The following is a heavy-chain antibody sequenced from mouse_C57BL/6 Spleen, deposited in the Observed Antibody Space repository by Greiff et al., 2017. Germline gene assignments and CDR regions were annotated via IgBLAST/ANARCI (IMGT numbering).Heavy chain of an antibody. J-gene: IGHJ2*01. CDR3: ATHYCSSPEGFDY. V-gene: IGHV1-61*01. D-gene: IGHD1-1*01. Sequence: QVQLQQPGAELVRPGSSVKLSCKASGYTFTSYWMDWVKQRPGQGLEWIGNIYPSDSETHYNQKFKDKATLTVDKSSSTAYMQLSSLTSEDSAVYSCATHYCSSPEGFDYWGRGTTLTVSS. CDR1: GYTFTSYW. CDR2: IYPSDSET.